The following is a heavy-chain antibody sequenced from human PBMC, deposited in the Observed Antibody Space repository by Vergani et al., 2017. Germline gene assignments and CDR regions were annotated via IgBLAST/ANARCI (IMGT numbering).Heavy chain of an antibody. V-gene: IGHV3-48*03. CDR2: ISSSCSTI. CDR1: GFTISSYE. D-gene: IGHD3-10*01. Sequence: EVQLVESGGGLVQPGGSLRLSCAASGFTISSYEMNWVRQAPGKGLEWVSYISSSCSTIYYADSVKGRFTISRDNAKNSLYLQMNSLRAEDTAVYYCARVYMVRGALGVFDPWGQGTLVTVSS. J-gene: IGHJ5*02. CDR3: ARVYMVRGALGVFDP.